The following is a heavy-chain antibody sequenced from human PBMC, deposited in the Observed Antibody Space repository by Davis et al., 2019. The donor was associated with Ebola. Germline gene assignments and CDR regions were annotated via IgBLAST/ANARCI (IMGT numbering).Heavy chain of an antibody. CDR1: GFTFTNYA. J-gene: IGHJ5*02. D-gene: IGHD4-17*01. CDR2: ITGTGGHT. Sequence: PGGSLRLSCAASGFTFTNYAMSWVRQAPGKGLEWVSGITGTGGHTWYADSVKGRFTISRDNSKNTVYLQMDSLRPEDTAVYYCARDDGDSVEDGWFDPWGQGTLVTVSS. CDR3: ARDDGDSVEDGWFDP. V-gene: IGHV3-23*01.